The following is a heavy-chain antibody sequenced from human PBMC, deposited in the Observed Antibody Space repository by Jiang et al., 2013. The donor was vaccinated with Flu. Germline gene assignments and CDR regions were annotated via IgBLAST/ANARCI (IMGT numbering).Heavy chain of an antibody. CDR3: ARRGNYYSDTFDI. J-gene: IGHJ3*02. CDR1: GGSIRSSSSY. D-gene: IGHD1-26*01. Sequence: GLVKPSETLSLTCTVSGGSIRSSSSYWGWIRQPPGKGLEWIGSIYFGGSTYYNPSLKSRLTISVDTSKNQFSLKLSSVTAADTAVYYCARRGNYYSDTFDIWGQGTMVIVSS. V-gene: IGHV4-39*01. CDR2: IYFGGST.